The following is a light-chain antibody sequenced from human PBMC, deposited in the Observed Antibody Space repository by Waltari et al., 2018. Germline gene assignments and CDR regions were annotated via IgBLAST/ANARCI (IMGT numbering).Light chain of an antibody. V-gene: IGKV3-15*01. CDR3: QQYHDWPLYT. CDR1: QTISSN. Sequence: EIVMTQSPATLSVSPGERASLSCRASQTISSNLAWYQQKPGQAPRLLLYGASTRAPGVPPRFSGSGSGTDFTLTISSLQSEDFAVYYCQQYHDWPLYTFGQGTNLEIK. CDR2: GAS. J-gene: IGKJ2*01.